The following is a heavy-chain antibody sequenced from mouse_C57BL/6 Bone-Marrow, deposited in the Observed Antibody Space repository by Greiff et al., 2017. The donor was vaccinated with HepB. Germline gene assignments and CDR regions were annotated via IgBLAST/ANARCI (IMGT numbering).Heavy chain of an antibody. V-gene: IGHV1-74*01. J-gene: IGHJ3*01. CDR3: AIIPIYYDYDGFAY. CDR2: IHPSDSDT. Sequence: VQLQQPGAELVKPGASVKVSCKASGYTFTSYWMHWVKQRPGQGLEWIGRIHPSDSDTNYNQKFKGKATLTVDKSSSTAYMQLSSLTSEDSAVYYCAIIPIYYDYDGFAYWGQGTLVTVSA. CDR1: GYTFTSYW. D-gene: IGHD2-4*01.